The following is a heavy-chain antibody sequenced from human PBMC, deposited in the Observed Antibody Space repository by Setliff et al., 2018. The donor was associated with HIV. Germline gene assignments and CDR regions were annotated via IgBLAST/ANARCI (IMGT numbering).Heavy chain of an antibody. Sequence: GESLKISCTASGFTFGDYAMSWVRQAPGKGLEWVSYISMSSHTPVIYSDSVKGRFTISRDNAKNSMDLQMNSLRAEDTAIYYCARKLRPGHGVDVWGQGTTVTVSS. J-gene: IGHJ6*02. CDR2: ISMSSHTPV. CDR1: GFTFGDYA. D-gene: IGHD3-10*01. V-gene: IGHV3-48*03. CDR3: ARKLRPGHGVDV.